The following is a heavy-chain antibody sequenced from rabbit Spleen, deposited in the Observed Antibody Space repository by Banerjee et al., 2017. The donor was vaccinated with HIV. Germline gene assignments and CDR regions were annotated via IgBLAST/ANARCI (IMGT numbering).Heavy chain of an antibody. CDR3: ARDDAGGSYRGFYFTL. D-gene: IGHD8-1*01. J-gene: IGHJ4*01. CDR2: IDVVRSGST. V-gene: IGHV1S40*01. CDR1: GLDFSTSYW. Sequence: QSLEESGGDLVKPGASLTLTCKASGLDFSTSYWICWVRQAPGKGLEWIACIDVVRSGSTYYGSWAKGRFTISKTSSTTVTLQMTSLTAADTATYFCARDDAGGSYRGFYFTLWGPGTLVTVS.